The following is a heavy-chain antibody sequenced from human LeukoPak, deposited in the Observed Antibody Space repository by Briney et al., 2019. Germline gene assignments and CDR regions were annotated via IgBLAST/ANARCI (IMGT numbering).Heavy chain of an antibody. V-gene: IGHV3-74*01. Sequence: EPAGSLRLSCAVSGFTFSSYWMHWVRQGPGKGLAWVSRITSDGSATDYADSVKGRFTISRDNAKNTLYLHMNSLRAEDTAVYYCARDASPGYFDLWGRGTLVTVSS. CDR1: GFTFSSYW. CDR2: ITSDGSAT. CDR3: ARDASPGYFDL. J-gene: IGHJ2*01. D-gene: IGHD2-15*01.